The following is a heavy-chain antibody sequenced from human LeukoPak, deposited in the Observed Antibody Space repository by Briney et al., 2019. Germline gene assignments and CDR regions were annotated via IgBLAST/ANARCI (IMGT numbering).Heavy chain of an antibody. Sequence: SETLSLTCTVSGDSISRYYWSWIRQPAGKGLEWIGRIYNGGIITYNPSLKSRVTMSIDTSNNQFSLRLRFVTAADTAVYYCARVVSSGSHNWFDPWGQGTLVTVSS. J-gene: IGHJ5*02. CDR3: ARVVSSGSHNWFDP. CDR1: GDSISRYY. V-gene: IGHV4-4*07. CDR2: IYNGGII. D-gene: IGHD3-22*01.